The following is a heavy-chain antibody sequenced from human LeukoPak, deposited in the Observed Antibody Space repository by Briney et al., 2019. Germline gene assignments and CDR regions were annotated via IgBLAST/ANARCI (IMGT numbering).Heavy chain of an antibody. CDR1: GFPFRNYA. J-gene: IGHJ6*03. D-gene: IGHD6-13*01. CDR2: ISYDGSNK. Sequence: PGGPLRLCCAASGFPFRNYALHSVRQAPGRGLEWVAVISYDGSNKFYADSVRGRFTISRDNAKNSLYLQMHSLRAEDTAVYYCARDWAAAGMIYYYYYMDVWGKGTTVTVSS. V-gene: IGHV3-30*04. CDR3: ARDWAAAGMIYYYYYMDV.